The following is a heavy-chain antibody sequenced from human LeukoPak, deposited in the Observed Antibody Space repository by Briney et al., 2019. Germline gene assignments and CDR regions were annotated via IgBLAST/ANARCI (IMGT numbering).Heavy chain of an antibody. CDR3: ARGGIVTRGLDY. J-gene: IGHJ4*02. V-gene: IGHV4-31*03. D-gene: IGHD3-16*01. CDR1: GGSISSGGYY. CDR2: ICYSGST. Sequence: PSETLSLTCTVSGGSISSGGYYWSWIRQHPGKGLEWIGYICYSGSTDYNPSLKSRVTISVDTSKIQFSLKLSSVTAADTAVYYCARGGIVTRGLDYWGQGTLVTVSS.